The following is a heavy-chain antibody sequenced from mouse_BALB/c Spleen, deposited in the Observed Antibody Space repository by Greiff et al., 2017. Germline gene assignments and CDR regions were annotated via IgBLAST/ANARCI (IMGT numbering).Heavy chain of an antibody. D-gene: IGHD1-1*01. J-gene: IGHJ1*01. V-gene: IGHV5-17*02. Sequence: EVKVVESGGGLVQPGGSRKLSCAASGFTFSSFGMHWVRQAPEKGLEWVAYISSGSSTIYYADTVKGRFTISRDNPKNTLFLQMTSLRSEGTAMYYCARERAYYYGSSYWYFDVWGAGTTVTVSS. CDR3: ARERAYYYGSSYWYFDV. CDR1: GFTFSSFG. CDR2: ISSGSSTI.